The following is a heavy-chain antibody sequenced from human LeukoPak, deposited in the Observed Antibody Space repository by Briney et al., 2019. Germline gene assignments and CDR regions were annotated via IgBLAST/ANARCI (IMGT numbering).Heavy chain of an antibody. CDR2: IGPYNGNT. J-gene: IGHJ4*02. V-gene: IGHV1-18*01. CDR3: AREMATIVNQFDY. CDR1: GYTFTTYG. D-gene: IGHD5-24*01. Sequence: ASVKVSCTASGYTFTTYGISWVRQAPGQGLEWMGWIGPYNGNTNYAQKLQGRGTMTTDTSTTTAYMELRSLRSDDTAVYYCAREMATIVNQFDYWGQGTLVTVSS.